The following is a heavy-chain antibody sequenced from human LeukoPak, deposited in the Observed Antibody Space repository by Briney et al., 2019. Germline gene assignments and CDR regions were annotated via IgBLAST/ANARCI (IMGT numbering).Heavy chain of an antibody. Sequence: ASVNVSCKASGYTFTSYGIIWVRQAPGQGLEWMGWISAYNGNTNLAQNVQGRVTMTTDTPTSTAYMELRSLRSDDTAVYYCARGYGGAAAVINFDSWGQGTLVTVSS. V-gene: IGHV1-18*01. CDR3: ARGYGGAAAVINFDS. J-gene: IGHJ4*02. CDR1: GYTFTSYG. D-gene: IGHD6-13*01. CDR2: ISAYNGNT.